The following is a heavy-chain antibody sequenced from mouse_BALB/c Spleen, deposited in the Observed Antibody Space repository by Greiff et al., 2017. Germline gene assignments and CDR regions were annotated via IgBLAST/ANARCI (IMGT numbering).Heavy chain of an antibody. CDR1: GFAFSSYD. CDR2: ISSGGGST. J-gene: IGHJ2*01. D-gene: IGHD4-1*01. Sequence: DVKLVESGGGLVKPGGSLKLSCAASGFAFSSYDMSWVRQTPEKRLEWVAYISSGGGSTYYPDTVKGRFTISRDNAKNTLYLQMSSLKSEDTAMYYCARQTNWYYFDYWGQGTTLTVSS. V-gene: IGHV5-12-1*01. CDR3: ARQTNWYYFDY.